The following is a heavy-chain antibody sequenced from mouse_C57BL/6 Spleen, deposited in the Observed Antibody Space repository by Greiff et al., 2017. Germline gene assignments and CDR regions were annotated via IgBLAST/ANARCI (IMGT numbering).Heavy chain of an antibody. CDR1: GYTFTSYW. CDR3: ARGGGYYAMDY. Sequence: QVQLQQPGAELVKPGASVKLSCKASGYTFTSYWMQWVKQRPGQGLEWIGEIDPSDSYTNSNQKFKGKATLTVDTSSSTAYMQLSSLTSEDSAVYYCARGGGYYAMDYWGQGTSVTVSS. J-gene: IGHJ4*01. V-gene: IGHV1-50*01. CDR2: IDPSDSYT.